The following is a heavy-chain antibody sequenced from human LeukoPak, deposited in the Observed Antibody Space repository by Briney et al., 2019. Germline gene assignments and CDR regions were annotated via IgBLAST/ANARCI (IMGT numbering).Heavy chain of an antibody. CDR3: AKEAPRRYYDSSGYYLTRIDY. Sequence: GGSLRLSCAASGFTFSSYPMVWVRQVPGKGLEWVSVIGGDGGNIHYADSVKGRFTISRDNSKNTLYLQMNSLRAEDTAVYYCAKEAPRRYYDSSGYYLTRIDYWGQGTLVTVSS. D-gene: IGHD3-22*01. J-gene: IGHJ4*02. V-gene: IGHV3-23*01. CDR1: GFTFSSYP. CDR2: IGGDGGNI.